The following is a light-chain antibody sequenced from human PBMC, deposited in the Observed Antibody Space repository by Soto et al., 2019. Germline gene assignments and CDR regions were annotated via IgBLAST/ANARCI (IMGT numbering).Light chain of an antibody. J-gene: IGKJ1*01. Sequence: EIVLTQSPGTLSLSPGERATLSCRASQSVSSSYLAWYRQKPGQAPRLLIYGASSRATGIPDRFSGSGSETDFTLTISRLEPEDFAVYYCQQYGSSPRTFGQGTKVEIK. V-gene: IGKV3-20*01. CDR2: GAS. CDR1: QSVSSSY. CDR3: QQYGSSPRT.